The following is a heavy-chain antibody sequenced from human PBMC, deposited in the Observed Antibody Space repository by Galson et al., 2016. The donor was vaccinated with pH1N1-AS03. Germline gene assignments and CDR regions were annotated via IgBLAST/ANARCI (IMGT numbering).Heavy chain of an antibody. CDR1: GGSIGVSY. J-gene: IGHJ2*01. CDR3: AKLRRGPWYLDL. Sequence: SETLSLTCTVSGGSIGVSYWSWIRQSPGRGVEWIGYFYYIANTKYNPSLKSRVTISVDTSKNQFSLNLTSVTAADTAVYYCAKLRRGPWYLDLWGCGTMVTVSS. V-gene: IGHV4-59*12. D-gene: IGHD4-17*01. CDR2: FYYIANT.